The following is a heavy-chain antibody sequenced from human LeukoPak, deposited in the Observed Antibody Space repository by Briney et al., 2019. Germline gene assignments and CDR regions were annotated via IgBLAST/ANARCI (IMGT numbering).Heavy chain of an antibody. V-gene: IGHV3-21*01. Sequence: WGSLRLSCAASGFTFSSYTMNWVRQAPGEGLEWVSSITGSGSDTYYADSVKGRFTISRDNAKNSLYLQMNSLRADDTAVYYCARDVYGDYANDYWGQGTLVTVSS. CDR3: ARDVYGDYANDY. CDR2: ITGSGSDT. J-gene: IGHJ4*02. D-gene: IGHD4-17*01. CDR1: GFTFSSYT.